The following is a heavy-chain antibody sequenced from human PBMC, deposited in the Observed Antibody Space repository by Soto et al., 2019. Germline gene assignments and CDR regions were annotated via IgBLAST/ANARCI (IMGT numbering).Heavy chain of an antibody. Sequence: SETLSLTCSVSGGSISSSSYYWGWIRQPPGKGLEWIGYIYYSGSTYYNPSLKSRVTISVDRSKNQFSLKLSSVTAADTAVYYCARGNVVAIDYWGQGTLVTVSS. J-gene: IGHJ4*02. CDR3: ARGNVVAIDY. D-gene: IGHD2-21*01. CDR1: GGSISSSSYY. CDR2: IYYSGST. V-gene: IGHV4-61*05.